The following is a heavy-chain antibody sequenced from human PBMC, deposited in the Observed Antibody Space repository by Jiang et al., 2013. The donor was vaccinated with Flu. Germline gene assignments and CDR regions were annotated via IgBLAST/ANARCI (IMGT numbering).Heavy chain of an antibody. V-gene: IGHV1-46*01. CDR2: INPSGGAT. CDR3: ARGGIVVATHYMDV. D-gene: IGHD6-19*01. J-gene: IGHJ6*02. Sequence: GQGLEWMGMINPSGGATSYAQKLQGRVTMTRDTSTNTVHMELSSLRSEDTAVYYCARGGIVVATHYMDVWGLGTTVTVS.